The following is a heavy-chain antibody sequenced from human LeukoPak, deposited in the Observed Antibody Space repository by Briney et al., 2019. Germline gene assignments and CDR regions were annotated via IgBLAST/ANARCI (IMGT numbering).Heavy chain of an antibody. Sequence: GESLKISCKGPGDTFTNFWIGWVRQMPSKGLEWMGVIFVADSDTRYSPSFQGQVTISVDRSMRTAYLQWSSLKAPDTAMYYCAYSRGIYCSSARCAPVDYWGQGTLVTVSS. CDR1: GDTFTNFW. V-gene: IGHV5-51*01. CDR3: AYSRGIYCSSARCAPVDY. CDR2: IFVADSDT. D-gene: IGHD2-2*01. J-gene: IGHJ4*02.